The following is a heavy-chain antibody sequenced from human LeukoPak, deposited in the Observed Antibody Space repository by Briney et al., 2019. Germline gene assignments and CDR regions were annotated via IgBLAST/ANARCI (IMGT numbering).Heavy chain of an antibody. V-gene: IGHV3-30-3*01. CDR1: GFLFSSYL. CDR2: ISYDGSNQ. Sequence: PGGSLRLSCAASGFLFSSYLMHWVRQAPGTGLEWVAAISYDGSNQYYADSVKGRFTISRDNSKSTVSLHMNSLRAEDTAVYYCSRPSSGYYYGDYWGQGALVTVSS. D-gene: IGHD3-22*01. CDR3: SRPSSGYYYGDY. J-gene: IGHJ4*02.